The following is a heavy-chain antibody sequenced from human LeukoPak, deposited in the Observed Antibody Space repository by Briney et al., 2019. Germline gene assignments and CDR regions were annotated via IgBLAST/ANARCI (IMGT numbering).Heavy chain of an antibody. CDR1: GGSFSGFY. J-gene: IGHJ4*02. D-gene: IGHD2-2*01. V-gene: IGHV4-34*01. CDR2: ITHSGST. CDR3: ARGNLVDPAGWWHWSYFDY. Sequence: MSSETLSLTCAVYGGSFSGFYWSWIRQPPGKGLEWIGEITHSGSTNYNPSLKSRVTISVDTSKNQFSLKLTSVTAADTAVYYCARGNLVDPAGWWHWSYFDYWGQGTLVTVSS.